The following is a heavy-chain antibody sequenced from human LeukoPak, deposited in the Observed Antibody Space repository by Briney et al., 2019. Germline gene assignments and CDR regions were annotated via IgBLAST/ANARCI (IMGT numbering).Heavy chain of an antibody. D-gene: IGHD3-16*01. CDR2: IKSKTDGGTT. CDR1: GFTFSNAW. CDR3: TTSPYYDYVWGSY. J-gene: IGHJ4*02. V-gene: IGHV3-15*01. Sequence: GGSLRLSCAASGFTFSNAWMSWVRQAPGKGVEWVGRIKSKTDGGTTDYAAPVKGRFTISRDDSKNTLYLQMNSLKTEDTAVYYCTTSPYYDYVWGSYWGQGTLVTVSS.